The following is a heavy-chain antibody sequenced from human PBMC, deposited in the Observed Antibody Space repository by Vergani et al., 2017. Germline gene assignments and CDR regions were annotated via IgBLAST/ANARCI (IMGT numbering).Heavy chain of an antibody. Sequence: EVQLVQSGAEVKKPGESLKISCKGSGYSFTSYWIGWVRQMPGKGLEWMGIIYPGDSDTRYSPSFQGQVTISADKSISTAYLQWSSLKASDTAMYYCARTYYYDSSGYYRSYGMDVWGQGTTVTVSS. J-gene: IGHJ6*02. CDR1: GYSFTSYW. CDR3: ARTYYYDSSGYYRSYGMDV. V-gene: IGHV5-51*01. D-gene: IGHD3-22*01. CDR2: IYPGDSDT.